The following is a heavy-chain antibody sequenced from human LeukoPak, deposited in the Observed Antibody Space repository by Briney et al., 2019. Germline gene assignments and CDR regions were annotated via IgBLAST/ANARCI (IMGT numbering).Heavy chain of an antibody. CDR1: GYTFTSYD. CDR3: ARGSGYCSSTSCYGVNWFDP. CDR2: INPNSGGT. V-gene: IGHV1-2*02. J-gene: IGHJ5*02. D-gene: IGHD2-2*03. Sequence: ASVKVSCKASGYTFTSYDINWVRQATGQGLEWMGWINPNSGGTKYAQKFQGRVTMTRDTSISTAYMELSRLRADDTAVYYCARGSGYCSSTSCYGVNWFDPWGQGTLVTVSS.